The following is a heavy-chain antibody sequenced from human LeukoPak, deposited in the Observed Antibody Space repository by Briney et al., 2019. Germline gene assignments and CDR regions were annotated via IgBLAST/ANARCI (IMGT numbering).Heavy chain of an antibody. CDR1: GFTVSSNY. CDR2: IYSGGST. D-gene: IGHD3-22*01. V-gene: IGHV3-66*01. CDR3: ARGKGSSGYRGKNWFDP. J-gene: IGHJ5*02. Sequence: GGSLRLSCAASGFTVSSNYMSWVRQAPGKGLEWVSVIYSGGSTYYADSVKGRFTISRDNSKNTLYLQMNSLRAEDTAVYYCARGKGSSGYRGKNWFDPWGQGTLVTVSS.